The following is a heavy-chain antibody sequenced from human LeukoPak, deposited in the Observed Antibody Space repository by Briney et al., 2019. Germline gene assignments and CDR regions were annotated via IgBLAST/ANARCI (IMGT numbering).Heavy chain of an antibody. Sequence: GGSLRLSCETSGFTFTISAMSWVRQAPGKGLEWVANINQGGSDKYYVDSVKGRFTISRDNANNLLYLQMNSLRGEDTAVYYCTRDRSRAEDDWGQGTLVTVSS. CDR2: INQGGSDK. J-gene: IGHJ4*02. CDR1: GFTFTISA. CDR3: TRDRSRAEDD. D-gene: IGHD1-14*01. V-gene: IGHV3-7*01.